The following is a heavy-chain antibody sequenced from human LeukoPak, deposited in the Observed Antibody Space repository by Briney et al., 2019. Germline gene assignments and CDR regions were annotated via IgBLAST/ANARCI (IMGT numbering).Heavy chain of an antibody. D-gene: IGHD5-18*01. CDR1: GYTFTSYD. J-gene: IGHJ6*03. V-gene: IGHV1-8*01. CDR2: MNPNSGNT. CDR3: ARDRWTAMNLYYYYYMDV. Sequence: ASVKVSCKASGYTFTSYDINWVRQATGQGLEWMGWMNPNSGNTGYAQKFQGGVTMTRNTSISTAYMELSSLRSEDTAVYYCARDRWTAMNLYYYYYMDVWGKGTTVTISS.